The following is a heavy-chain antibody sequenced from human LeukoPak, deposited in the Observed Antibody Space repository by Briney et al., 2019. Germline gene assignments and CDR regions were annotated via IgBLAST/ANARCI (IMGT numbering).Heavy chain of an antibody. Sequence: SETLSLTCTVSGGSISSYYWSWIRQPPGKGLEWIGEINHSGSTNYNPSLKSRVTISVDTSKNQFSLKLSSVTAADTAVYYCARHHDYGDYADYYYYYMDVWGKGTTVTVSS. CDR1: GGSISSYY. J-gene: IGHJ6*03. CDR2: INHSGST. CDR3: ARHHDYGDYADYYYYYMDV. D-gene: IGHD4-17*01. V-gene: IGHV4-59*08.